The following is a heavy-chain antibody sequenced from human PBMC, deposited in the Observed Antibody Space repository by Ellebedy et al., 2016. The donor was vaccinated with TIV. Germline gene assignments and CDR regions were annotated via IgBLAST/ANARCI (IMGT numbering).Heavy chain of an antibody. J-gene: IGHJ4*02. Sequence: PGGSLRLSCAASGFTVGTNYMNRIRQAPGQGLEWVSLIFGGGTTYYADSVKGRFTMSRDTSTNMVFLQINSLRAEDTAVYYCARDGGLGELLEGYFDSWGQGTLVTVSS. CDR1: GFTVGTNY. V-gene: IGHV3-66*01. CDR2: IFGGGTT. CDR3: ARDGGLGELLEGYFDS. D-gene: IGHD3-10*01.